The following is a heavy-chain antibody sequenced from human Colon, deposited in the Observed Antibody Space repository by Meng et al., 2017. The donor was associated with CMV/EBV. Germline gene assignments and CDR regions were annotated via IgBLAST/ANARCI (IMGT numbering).Heavy chain of an antibody. CDR1: GLTISDRH. D-gene: IGHD2-8*01. CDR3: VSGVTGRPESDS. J-gene: IGHJ4*02. CDR2: VTRDSMI. Sequence: GESLKISCAVSGLTISDRHMSWIRQAPGKGLEWIIYVTRDSMIYSADSVRGRFTISRDNAKNSMYLQLNSLRAEDTAVYYRVSGVTGRPESDSWGQGTLVTVSS. V-gene: IGHV3-11*01.